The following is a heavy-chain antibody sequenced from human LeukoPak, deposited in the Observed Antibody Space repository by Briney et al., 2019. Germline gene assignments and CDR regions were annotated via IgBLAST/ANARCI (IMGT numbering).Heavy chain of an antibody. CDR3: VRDNPRCCGVVPANIDDY. CDR1: GFTFTMFS. CDR2: IRGRSDTT. D-gene: IGHD2-15*01. V-gene: IGHV3-48*01. Sequence: GGSLRLSCAAPGFTFTMFSMNWLRQAPGKGLEWIAFIRGRSDTTYYADSVQGRFTISRDNAEDSVYLQMNSLRAEDTAVYYCVRDNPRCCGVVPANIDDYWGQGTLVTVSS. J-gene: IGHJ4*02.